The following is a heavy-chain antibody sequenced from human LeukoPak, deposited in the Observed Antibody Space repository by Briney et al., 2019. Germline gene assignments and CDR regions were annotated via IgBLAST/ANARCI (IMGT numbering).Heavy chain of an antibody. CDR1: GASISSYF. V-gene: IGHV4-59*01. CDR3: ARSTSGYYSKHYYFYMDV. J-gene: IGHJ6*03. Sequence: SETLSLTCSVSGASISSYFWSWIRQPPGKGLEWIGYIYYSGTTNYNPSLKSRIAISLDTSKKQFPLRMRSVTAADTAVYYCARSTSGYYSKHYYFYMDVWGKGTTVTVSS. CDR2: IYYSGTT. D-gene: IGHD3-22*01.